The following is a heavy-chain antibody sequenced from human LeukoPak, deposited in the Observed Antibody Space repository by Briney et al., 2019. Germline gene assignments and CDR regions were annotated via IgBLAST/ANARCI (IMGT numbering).Heavy chain of an antibody. CDR1: GFTFSSYW. J-gene: IGHJ4*02. V-gene: IGHV3-7*01. Sequence: GSLRLSCAASGFTFSSYWMSWVRQAPGKGLEWVANIKQDGSEKNYVDPVKGRFTISRDNAKNSLDLQMNSLRGEDTAVYYCARAGGYASSWAYWGQGTLVTVSS. D-gene: IGHD5-12*01. CDR2: IKQDGSEK. CDR3: ARAGGYASSWAY.